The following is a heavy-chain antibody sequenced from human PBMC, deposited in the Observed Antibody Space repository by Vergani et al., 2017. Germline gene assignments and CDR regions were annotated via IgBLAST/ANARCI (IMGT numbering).Heavy chain of an antibody. CDR1: GFTFSSYW. CDR2: ISSSSSTI. J-gene: IGHJ4*02. V-gene: IGHV3-48*02. D-gene: IGHD5-18*01. Sequence: EVQLVESGGGLVQPGGSLRLSCAASGFTFSSYWMNWVRQAPGKGLEWVSYISSSSSTIYYADSVKGRFTISRDNAKNSLYLQMNSLRDEDTAVYYCARVNVQLWFPGDYFDYWGQGTLVTVSS. CDR3: ARVNVQLWFPGDYFDY.